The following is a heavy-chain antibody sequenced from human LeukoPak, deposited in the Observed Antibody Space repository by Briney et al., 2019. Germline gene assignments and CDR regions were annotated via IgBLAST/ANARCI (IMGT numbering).Heavy chain of an antibody. D-gene: IGHD2-21*01. V-gene: IGHV5-51*01. CDR3: AIAYCGGDCYRAFDY. CDR1: GYSFTSYW. CDR2: IYPGDSDT. J-gene: IGHJ4*02. Sequence: GESLKISCKGSGYSFTSYWIGWVRQMPGKGLEWMGIIYPGDSDTRYSPSFQGQVTISADKSISTAYLQWSSLKASDTAMYYCAIAYCGGDCYRAFDYWGQGTLVTVSS.